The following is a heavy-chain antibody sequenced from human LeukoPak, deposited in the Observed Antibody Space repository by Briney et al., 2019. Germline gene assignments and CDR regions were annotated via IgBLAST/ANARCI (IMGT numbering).Heavy chain of an antibody. CDR1: GFTFSSYE. J-gene: IGHJ3*02. Sequence: PGGSLRLSCAASGFTFSSYEMNWVRQAPGKGLEWVSYISSSGSTIYYADSVKGRFTIPRDNAKNSLYLQMNSLRAEDTAVYYCARDFGSYYGSAFDIWGQGTMVTVSS. D-gene: IGHD1-26*01. CDR3: ARDFGSYYGSAFDI. CDR2: ISSSGSTI. V-gene: IGHV3-48*03.